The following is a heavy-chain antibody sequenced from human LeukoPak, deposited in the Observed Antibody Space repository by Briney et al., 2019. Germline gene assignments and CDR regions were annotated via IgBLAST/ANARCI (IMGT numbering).Heavy chain of an antibody. CDR1: GGSFSGYY. CDR3: ARNRRSGPFDY. J-gene: IGHJ4*02. Sequence: SETLSLTCAAYGGSFSGYYWSWIRQPPGKGLEWIGEINHSGSTNYNPSLKSRVTISVDTSKNQFSLKLSSVTAADTAVYYCARNRRSGPFDYWGQGTLVTVSS. CDR2: INHSGST. D-gene: IGHD3-22*01. V-gene: IGHV4-34*01.